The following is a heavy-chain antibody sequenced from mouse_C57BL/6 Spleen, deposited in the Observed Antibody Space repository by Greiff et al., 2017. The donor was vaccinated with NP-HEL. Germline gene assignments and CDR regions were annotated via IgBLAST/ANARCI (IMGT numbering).Heavy chain of an antibody. CDR1: GFTFSDYG. J-gene: IGHJ4*01. CDR2: ISSGSSTI. D-gene: IGHD3-1*01. Sequence: EVQVVESGGGLVKPGGSLKLSCAASGFTFSDYGMHWVRQAPEKGLEWVAYISSGSSTIYYADTVKGRFTISRDNAKNTLFLQMTSLRSEDTAMYYCARTSQFGAMDYWGQGTSVTVSS. CDR3: ARTSQFGAMDY. V-gene: IGHV5-17*01.